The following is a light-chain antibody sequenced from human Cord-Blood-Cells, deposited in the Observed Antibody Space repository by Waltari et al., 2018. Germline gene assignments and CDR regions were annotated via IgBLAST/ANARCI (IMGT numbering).Light chain of an antibody. CDR3: QQRSNWPYT. V-gene: IGKV3-11*01. CDR2: DAS. J-gene: IGKJ2*01. CDR1: QSVRSY. Sequence: EIVLTQSSATLSLYPGERATLSCRASQSVRSYLAWYQQKPGQAPRLLIYDASNRATGIPARFSGSGSGTDFTLTISSLEPEDFAVYSCQQRSNWPYTFGQGTKLEIK.